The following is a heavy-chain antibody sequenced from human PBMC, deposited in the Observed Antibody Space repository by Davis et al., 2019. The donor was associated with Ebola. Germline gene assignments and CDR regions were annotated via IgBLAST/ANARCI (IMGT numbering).Heavy chain of an antibody. CDR3: ARDPAGVVPAAIGFHWFDP. V-gene: IGHV4-34*01. J-gene: IGHJ5*02. D-gene: IGHD2-2*01. Sequence: SETLSLTCAVYGGSFSGYYWSWIRQPPGKGLEWIGEINHSGSTNYNPSLKSRVTISVDTSKNRFSLKLSSVTAADTAVYYCARDPAGVVPAAIGFHWFDPWGQGTLVTVSS. CDR1: GGSFSGYY. CDR2: INHSGST.